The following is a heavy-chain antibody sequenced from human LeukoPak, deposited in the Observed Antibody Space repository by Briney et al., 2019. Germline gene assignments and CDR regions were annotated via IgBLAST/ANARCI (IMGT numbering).Heavy chain of an antibody. J-gene: IGHJ5*02. Sequence: PGGSLRLSCAASGFTFSSYSMNWVRQAPGKGLEWVSYISSSSTIYYADSVKGRFTISRDNAKNSLYLQMNSLRAEDTAVYYCASMYNWNDGTWGQGTLVTVSS. CDR2: ISSSSTI. D-gene: IGHD1-20*01. CDR1: GFTFSSYS. CDR3: ASMYNWNDGT. V-gene: IGHV3-48*01.